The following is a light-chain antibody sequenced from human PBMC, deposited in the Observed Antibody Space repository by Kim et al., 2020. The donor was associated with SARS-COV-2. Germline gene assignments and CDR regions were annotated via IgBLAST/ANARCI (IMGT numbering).Light chain of an antibody. CDR1: SLRSYY. Sequence: SSELTQDPAVSVALGQTVRITCHGDSLRSYYASWYQQKPGQAPVLVIYGKNNRPSGIPDRFSGSSSGNTASLTITGAQAEDEADYYCNSRDSSGNHAVFGGGTQLTV. V-gene: IGLV3-19*01. J-gene: IGLJ7*01. CDR2: GKN. CDR3: NSRDSSGNHAV.